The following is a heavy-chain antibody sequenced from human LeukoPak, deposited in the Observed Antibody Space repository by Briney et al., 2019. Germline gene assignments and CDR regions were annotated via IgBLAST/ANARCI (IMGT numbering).Heavy chain of an antibody. CDR1: GFTFNTYP. J-gene: IGHJ4*02. CDR2: IANDGRDK. CDR3: ARDHQIAAAIYYFDY. V-gene: IGHV3-30*01. Sequence: PGGSLRLSCAASGFTFNTYPMHWVRQAPGKGLEWVAVIANDGRDKHYAESAKGRFTISRDNSKNTLYLQMNSLRSEDTAVYYCARDHQIAAAIYYFDYWGQGTLVTVSS. D-gene: IGHD6-13*01.